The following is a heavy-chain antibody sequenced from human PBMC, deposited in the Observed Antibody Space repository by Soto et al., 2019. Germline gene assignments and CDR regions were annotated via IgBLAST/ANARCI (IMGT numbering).Heavy chain of an antibody. J-gene: IGHJ4*02. CDR2: IKSKTDGGTT. Sequence: PGGSVRLSCAASGFTFSNAWMSWVRQAPGKGLEWVGRIKSKTDGGTTDYAAPVKGRFTISRDDSKNTLYLQMNSLKTEDTAVYYCTTEDIVVVPAAPFDYCGQGTLVTVSS. V-gene: IGHV3-15*01. CDR3: TTEDIVVVPAAPFDY. CDR1: GFTFSNAW. D-gene: IGHD2-2*01.